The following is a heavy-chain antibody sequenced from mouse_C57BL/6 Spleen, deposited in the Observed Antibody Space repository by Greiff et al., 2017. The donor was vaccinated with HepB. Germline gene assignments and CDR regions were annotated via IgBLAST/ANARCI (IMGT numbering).Heavy chain of an antibody. Sequence: EVKLMESGPGLVKPSQSLSLTCSVTGYSITSGYYWNWIRQFPGNKLEWMGYISYDGSNNYNPSLKNRISITRDTSKNQFFLKLNSVTTEDTATYYCARVPIYYDYDAHAMDYWGQGTSVTVSS. CDR1: GYSITSGYY. CDR3: ARVPIYYDYDAHAMDY. V-gene: IGHV3-6*01. CDR2: ISYDGSN. D-gene: IGHD2-4*01. J-gene: IGHJ4*01.